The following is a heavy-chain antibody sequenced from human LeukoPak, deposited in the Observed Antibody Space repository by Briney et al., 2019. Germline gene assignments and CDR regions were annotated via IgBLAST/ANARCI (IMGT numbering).Heavy chain of an antibody. CDR2: IYYSGST. CDR3: ARGLGFANY. Sequence: PSETLSLTCTVSGGSISSYYWSWIRQPPGKGLEWIGYIYYSGSTNYNPSLKSRVTISVDTSKNQFSLKLSSVTAADTAVYYCARGLGFANYWGQGTLVTVSS. V-gene: IGHV4-59*01. CDR1: GGSISSYY. J-gene: IGHJ4*02. D-gene: IGHD3-16*01.